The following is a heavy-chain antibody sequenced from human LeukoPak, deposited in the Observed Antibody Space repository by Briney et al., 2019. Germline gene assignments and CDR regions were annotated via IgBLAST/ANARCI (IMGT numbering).Heavy chain of an antibody. CDR3: ARDPYNWNDGGYGMDV. D-gene: IGHD1-1*01. Sequence: GGSLRLSCAASGFTLTTYSMSWVSQAPGKGLEWVANVKKDGSDKYYVDSVKGRFTISRDNAKNSLYLQMNTLRAEDTAVYYCARDPYNWNDGGYGMDVWGKGATVTVYS. V-gene: IGHV3-7*03. J-gene: IGHJ6*04. CDR2: VKKDGSDK. CDR1: GFTLTTYS.